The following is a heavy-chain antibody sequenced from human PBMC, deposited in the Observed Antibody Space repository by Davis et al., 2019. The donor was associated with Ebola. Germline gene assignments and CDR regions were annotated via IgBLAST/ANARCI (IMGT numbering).Heavy chain of an antibody. V-gene: IGHV4-39*07. D-gene: IGHD4-17*01. Sequence: MPSETLSLTCTVSGGSISSSSYYWGWIRQPPGKGLEWIGSIYYSGSTNYNPSLKSRVTISVDTSKNQFSLKLSSVTAADTAVYYCARGDYGDLSFDYWGQGTLVTVSS. CDR3: ARGDYGDLSFDY. CDR1: GGSISSSSYY. CDR2: IYYSGST. J-gene: IGHJ4*02.